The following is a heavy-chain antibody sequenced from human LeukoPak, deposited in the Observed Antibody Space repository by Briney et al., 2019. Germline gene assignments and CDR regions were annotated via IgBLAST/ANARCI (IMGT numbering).Heavy chain of an antibody. D-gene: IGHD3-10*01. Sequence: GGSLRLSCAASGFTFSSYWMSWIRQAPGKGLEWVSYISGSGSTIYYADSVKGRFTISRDNAKNSLFLQMNSLRAEDTAVYYCARDLRFGELPLNWGQGTLVTVSS. CDR1: GFTFSSYW. J-gene: IGHJ4*02. V-gene: IGHV3-11*01. CDR2: ISGSGSTI. CDR3: ARDLRFGELPLN.